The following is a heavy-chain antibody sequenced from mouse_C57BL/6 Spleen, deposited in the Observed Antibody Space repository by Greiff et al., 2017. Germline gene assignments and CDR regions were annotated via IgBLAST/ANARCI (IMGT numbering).Heavy chain of an antibody. J-gene: IGHJ4*01. Sequence: VQRVESGPGLVQPSQSLSITCTVSGFSLTSYGVHWVRQPPGKGLEWLGVIWSGGSTDYNAAFISRLSISKDNSKSQVFFKMNSLQADDTAIYYCAKGWGYDGRPAMDYWGQGTSVTVSS. CDR1: GFSLTSYG. CDR3: AKGWGYDGRPAMDY. V-gene: IGHV2-4*01. CDR2: IWSGGST. D-gene: IGHD2-2*01.